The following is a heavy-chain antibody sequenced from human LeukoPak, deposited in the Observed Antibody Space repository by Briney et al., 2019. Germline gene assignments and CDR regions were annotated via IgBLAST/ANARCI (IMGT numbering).Heavy chain of an antibody. Sequence: SETLSLTCTVSGGSISSHYWSWIRQPPGKGLEWIGYIYYSGSTNYNPSLKSRVSMSVDPSKNQFSLNPDSVTAADTAVYYCARGLNAQDDLDAFDIWGQGTVVTVSS. CDR3: ARGLNAQDDLDAFDI. J-gene: IGHJ3*02. CDR1: GGSISSHY. D-gene: IGHD1-1*01. V-gene: IGHV4-59*11. CDR2: IYYSGST.